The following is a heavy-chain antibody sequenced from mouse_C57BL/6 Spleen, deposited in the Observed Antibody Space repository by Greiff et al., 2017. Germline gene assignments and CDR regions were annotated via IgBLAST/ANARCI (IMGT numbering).Heavy chain of an antibody. Sequence: VQLKESGPELVKPGASVKMSCKASGYTFTDYNMHWVKQSHGKSLEWIGYINPNNGGTSYNQKFKGKATLTVNKSSSTAYMELRSLTSEDSAVYYCARGDYGSSGYWGQGTTLTVSS. CDR3: ARGDYGSSGY. CDR1: GYTFTDYN. J-gene: IGHJ2*01. D-gene: IGHD1-1*01. V-gene: IGHV1-22*01. CDR2: INPNNGGT.